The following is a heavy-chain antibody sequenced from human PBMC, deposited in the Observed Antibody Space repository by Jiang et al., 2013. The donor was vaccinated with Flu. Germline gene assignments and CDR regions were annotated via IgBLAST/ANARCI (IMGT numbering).Heavy chain of an antibody. V-gene: IGHV6-1*01. CDR2: TFFRSNWYN. D-gene: IGHD3-10*01. CDR1: GDSVSSDSVA. CDR3: ARTPTNYYGSGSYSYYYHGMDV. Sequence: SQTLSLTCAISGDSVSSDSVAWNWIRQSPSRGLEWLGRTFFRSNWYNDYAVSVKSRVTIKPDTSKNQFSLQLNSVTPEDTAVYFCARTPTNYYGSGSYSYYYHGMDVWGQGTTVTVSS. J-gene: IGHJ6*02.